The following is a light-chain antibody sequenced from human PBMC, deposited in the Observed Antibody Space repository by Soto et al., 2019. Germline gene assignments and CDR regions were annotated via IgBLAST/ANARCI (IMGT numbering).Light chain of an antibody. CDR1: QSVSSN. CDR2: GAS. V-gene: IGKV3-15*01. CDR3: QQYDNWPPYT. J-gene: IGKJ2*01. Sequence: EIVMTQSPATLSVSPGERATLSCRASQSVSSNLAWYQQKPGQAPRLLFYGASTRATGIPARFSGSGSGTEFTLTISSLQSEDFAVYYCQQYDNWPPYTCGQGTKLQIK.